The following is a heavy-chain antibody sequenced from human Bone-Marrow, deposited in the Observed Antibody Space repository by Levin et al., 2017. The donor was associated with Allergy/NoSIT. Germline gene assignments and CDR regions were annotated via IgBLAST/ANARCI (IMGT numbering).Heavy chain of an antibody. CDR1: GYSFTSYW. Sequence: GGSLRLSCKGSGYSFTSYWIGWVRQMPGKGLEWMGIIYPGDSDTRYGPSFQGQVTISADKSISTAYLQWSSLKASDTAMYYCASGLPYSSGGSLNYWGQGTLVTVSS. V-gene: IGHV5-51*01. CDR3: ASGLPYSSGGSLNY. D-gene: IGHD6-19*01. J-gene: IGHJ4*02. CDR2: IYPGDSDT.